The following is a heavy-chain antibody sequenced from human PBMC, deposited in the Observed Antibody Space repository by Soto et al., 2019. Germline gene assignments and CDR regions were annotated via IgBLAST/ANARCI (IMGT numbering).Heavy chain of an antibody. Sequence: EVQLVESGGVVVQPGGSLRLSCAASGFTFDDYTMHWVRQAPGKGLEWVSLISWDGGSTYYADSVKGRFTISRDNSKNSLYLQMNSLRTEDTAWYYCAKDKTGYGDYGYYGMDVWGQGTTVTVSS. CDR2: ISWDGGST. V-gene: IGHV3-43*01. D-gene: IGHD4-17*01. CDR1: GFTFDDYT. J-gene: IGHJ6*02. CDR3: AKDKTGYGDYGYYGMDV.